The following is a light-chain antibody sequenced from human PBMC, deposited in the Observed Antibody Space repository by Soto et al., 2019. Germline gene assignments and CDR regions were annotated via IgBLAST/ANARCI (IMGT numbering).Light chain of an antibody. CDR2: DTS. J-gene: IGKJ4*01. Sequence: DIQMTQSPSSLSAFVGDRVTITCQASQDISNYLNWYQQKPGKAPNLLIYDTSTLETGVPSRFSGSLSGTDFTLTISDLQPEDIATYYCQQYDNFPITFGGGTKVEF. V-gene: IGKV1-33*01. CDR3: QQYDNFPIT. CDR1: QDISNY.